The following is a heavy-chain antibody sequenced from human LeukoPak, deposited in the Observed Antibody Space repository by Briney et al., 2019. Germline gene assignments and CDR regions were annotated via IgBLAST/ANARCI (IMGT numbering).Heavy chain of an antibody. J-gene: IGHJ4*02. CDR1: GFTFSSYA. CDR3: ARDLEMYQLLNSAFDY. CDR2: ISYDGSNK. V-gene: IGHV3-30*01. D-gene: IGHD2-2*01. Sequence: GGSLRLSCAASGFTFSSYAMHWVRQAPGKGLEWVAVISYDGSNKYYADSVKGRFTISRDNSKNTLYLQMNSLRAEDTAVYYCARDLEMYQLLNSAFDYWGQGTLVTVSS.